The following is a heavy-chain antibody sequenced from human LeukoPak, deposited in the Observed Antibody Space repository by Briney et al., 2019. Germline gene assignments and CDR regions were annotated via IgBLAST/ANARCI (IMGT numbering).Heavy chain of an antibody. J-gene: IGHJ3*02. V-gene: IGHV3-21*01. Sequence: PGGSLRLSCAASGFTFSNYGMTWVRQAPGKGLEWVSSISSSSSYIYYADSVKGRFTISRDNAKNSLYLQMNSLRAEDTALYYCARDFSDAFDMWGQGTMVTVSS. CDR2: ISSSSSYI. CDR1: GFTFSNYG. CDR3: ARDFSDAFDM.